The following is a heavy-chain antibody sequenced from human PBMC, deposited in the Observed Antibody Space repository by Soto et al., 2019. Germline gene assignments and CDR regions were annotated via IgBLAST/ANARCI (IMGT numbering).Heavy chain of an antibody. CDR2: ISSSGSTI. Sequence: QVQLVASGGGLVKPGGSLRLSCAASGFTFSDYYMSWIRQAPGQGLERVSYISSSGSTIYYADSVKGRFTISRDNAKNSLYLQMNSLRAEDTAVYYCAREGRDVVVVPAVPPYYMAVWGKGTTVT. V-gene: IGHV3-11*01. D-gene: IGHD2-2*01. J-gene: IGHJ6*03. CDR3: AREGRDVVVVPAVPPYYMAV. CDR1: GFTFSDYY.